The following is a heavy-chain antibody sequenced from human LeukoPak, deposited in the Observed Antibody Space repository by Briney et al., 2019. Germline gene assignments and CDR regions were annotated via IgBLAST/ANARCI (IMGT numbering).Heavy chain of an antibody. CDR3: AREPRVGIAVAEGWFDP. Sequence: ASVKVSCKASGGTFSSYAISWVRQAPGQGLEWMGGIIPIFDTANYAQKFQGRVTITTDESTSTVYMELSSLRSEDTAVYYCAREPRVGIAVAEGWFDPWGQGTLVTVSS. J-gene: IGHJ5*02. D-gene: IGHD6-19*01. V-gene: IGHV1-69*05. CDR1: GGTFSSYA. CDR2: IIPIFDTA.